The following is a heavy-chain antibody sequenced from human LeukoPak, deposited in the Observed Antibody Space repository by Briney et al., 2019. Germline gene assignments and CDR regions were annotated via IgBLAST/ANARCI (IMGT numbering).Heavy chain of an antibody. J-gene: IGHJ4*02. CDR3: AKVLRPDY. CDR2: ISGSGDSI. CDR1: GFIFSNYA. D-gene: IGHD6-25*01. Sequence: PGGSLRLSCAASGFIFSNYAMSWVRQAPGKGLEWVSIISGSGDSIYYADSVKGRLTMSRDNSKNTLYLQMNSLGVEDTAVYYCAKVLRPDYWGQGTLVTVSS. V-gene: IGHV3-23*01.